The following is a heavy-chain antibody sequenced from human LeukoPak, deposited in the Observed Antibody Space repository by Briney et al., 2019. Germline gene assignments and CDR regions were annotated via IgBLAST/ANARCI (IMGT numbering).Heavy chain of an antibody. Sequence: GGSLRLSCAASGFTFSSYGMHWVRQAPGKGLEWVAVIWYDGSNKYYADSVKGRFTISRDNSKNTLYLQMNSLRAEDTAVYYCARSLGGSYYYGMDVWGQGTTVTVSS. CDR1: GFTFSSYG. J-gene: IGHJ6*02. CDR2: IWYDGSNK. D-gene: IGHD1-26*01. V-gene: IGHV3-33*01. CDR3: ARSLGGSYYYGMDV.